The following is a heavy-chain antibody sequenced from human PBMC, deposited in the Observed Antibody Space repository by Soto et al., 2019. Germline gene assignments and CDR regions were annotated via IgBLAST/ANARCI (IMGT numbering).Heavy chain of an antibody. D-gene: IGHD5-12*01. Sequence: EVQLVQSGAEVKKPGESLRISCKGYGDSFTRIWISWVRQMPGKGLEWMGTIEPSDSYTKYSPSFQGHVTISVDKSITTAYLPWSSLKASDTAMYYCARGSGRDTFDYWGQGTLVTFSS. V-gene: IGHV5-10-1*01. CDR1: GDSFTRIW. CDR2: IEPSDSYT. J-gene: IGHJ4*02. CDR3: ARGSGRDTFDY.